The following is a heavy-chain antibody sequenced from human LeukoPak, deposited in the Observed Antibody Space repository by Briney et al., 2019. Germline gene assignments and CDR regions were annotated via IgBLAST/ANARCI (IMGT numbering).Heavy chain of an antibody. D-gene: IGHD3-22*01. CDR3: AREDAGASGYYGLSPFDY. V-gene: IGHV1-2*06. J-gene: IGHJ4*02. CDR2: INPNSGGT. Sequence: GASVKVSCKASGYIFTDYYIHWVRQAPGQGHEWMGRINPNSGGTNFAQKFQARVTMTSDTSISTAYMEVSGLESDDTAVYYCAREDAGASGYYGLSPFDYWGQGTLVTVSS. CDR1: GYIFTDYY.